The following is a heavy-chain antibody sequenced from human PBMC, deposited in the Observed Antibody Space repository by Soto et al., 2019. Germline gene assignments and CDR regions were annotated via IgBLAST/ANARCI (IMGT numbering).Heavy chain of an antibody. CDR3: ARGIAAAGGRHFDY. Sequence: GGCLRVSCAACVFTFSSHSMNWVRQAPGKGLEWVSYISSSTTTIYYSDSVEGRFTVSRDNAKNSLYLQMNSLRDDDTAVYYCARGIAAAGGRHFDYWGQGTLVTVS. V-gene: IGHV3-48*02. D-gene: IGHD6-13*01. CDR2: ISSSTTTI. CDR1: VFTFSSHS. J-gene: IGHJ4*02.